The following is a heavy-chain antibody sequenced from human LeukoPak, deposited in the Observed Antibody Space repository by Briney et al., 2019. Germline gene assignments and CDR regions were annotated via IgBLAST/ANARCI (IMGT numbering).Heavy chain of an antibody. J-gene: IGHJ3*02. CDR3: ARHNAYFDAFDI. V-gene: IGHV4-59*08. CDR2: IYYSGST. CDR1: GGSISSYY. D-gene: IGHD3-16*01. Sequence: SETLSLTCTVSGGSISSYYWSWIRQPPGKGLEWIGYIYYSGSTNYNPSLKSRVTISVDTSKNQFSLKLSSVTAADTAVHYCARHNAYFDAFDIWGQGTMVTVSS.